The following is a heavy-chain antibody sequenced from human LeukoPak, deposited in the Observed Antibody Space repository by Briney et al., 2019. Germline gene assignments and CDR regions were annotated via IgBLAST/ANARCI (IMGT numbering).Heavy chain of an antibody. CDR3: ARVLAVAGTPFDY. CDR1: GGSISSYY. D-gene: IGHD6-19*01. Sequence: SETLSLTCTVSGGSISSYYWSWIRQPPGQGLEWIGYIYYSGSTHYNPSLKSRAAISVDTSKNHFSLKLRSVTAADTAVYYCARVLAVAGTPFDYWGQGTLVTVSS. CDR2: IYYSGST. V-gene: IGHV4-59*01. J-gene: IGHJ4*02.